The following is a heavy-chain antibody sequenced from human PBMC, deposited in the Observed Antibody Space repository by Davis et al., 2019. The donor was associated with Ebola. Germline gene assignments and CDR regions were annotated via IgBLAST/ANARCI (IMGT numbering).Heavy chain of an antibody. V-gene: IGHV4-59*12. CDR2: IYYSGST. D-gene: IGHD6-19*01. CDR1: GGSFSGYY. CDR3: ARDSSGWYPYYFDY. Sequence: MPSETLSLTCAVYGGSFSGYYWSWIRQPPGKGLEWIGYIYYSGSTNYNPSLKSRVTISVDTSKNQFSLKLSSVTAADTAVYYCARDSSGWYPYYFDYWGQGTLVTVSS. J-gene: IGHJ4*02.